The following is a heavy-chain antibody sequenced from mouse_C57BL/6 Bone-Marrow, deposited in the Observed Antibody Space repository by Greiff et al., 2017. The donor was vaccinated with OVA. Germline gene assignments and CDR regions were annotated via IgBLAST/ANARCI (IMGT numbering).Heavy chain of an antibody. CDR2: IDPNSGGT. D-gene: IGHD2-5*01. CDR3: ATLGSKGAWFAY. J-gene: IGHJ3*01. V-gene: IGHV1-72*01. Sequence: QVQLQQPGAELVKPGASVKLSCKASGSTFTSYWLHWVKQRPGRGLEWIGRIDPNSGGTKYTEKFKSKATLTVDKPSSTAYMQLSSLTSEDSAVYYCATLGSKGAWFAYWGQGTLVTVSA. CDR1: GSTFTSYW.